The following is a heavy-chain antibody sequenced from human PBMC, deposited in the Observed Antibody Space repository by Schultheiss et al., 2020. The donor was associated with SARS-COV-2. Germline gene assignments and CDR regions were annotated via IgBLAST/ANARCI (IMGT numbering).Heavy chain of an antibody. Sequence: SETLSLTCAVYGGSFSGYYWSWIRQPPGKGLEWIGYIYYSGSTNYNPSLKSRVTISVDTSRNQFTLNLSSVTAADTAVYYCARVSASTLDYWGQGTLVTVSS. J-gene: IGHJ4*02. CDR1: GGSFSGYY. CDR3: ARVSASTLDY. D-gene: IGHD2-2*01. CDR2: IYYSGST. V-gene: IGHV4-34*01.